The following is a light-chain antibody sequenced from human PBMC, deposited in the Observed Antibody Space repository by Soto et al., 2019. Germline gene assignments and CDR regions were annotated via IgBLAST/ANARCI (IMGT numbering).Light chain of an antibody. CDR1: SIDVGAYTC. V-gene: IGLV2-14*01. Sequence: QSALTQPASVSGSPGQSITISCTGTSIDVGAYTCVCWYQQHPGKAPKLMIFEVSDRPSGVSNRFSGSKSGNTASLTISGLQAEDEADYYCSSYTTSNTLVFGGGTQLTVL. CDR2: EVS. CDR3: SSYTTSNTLV. J-gene: IGLJ2*01.